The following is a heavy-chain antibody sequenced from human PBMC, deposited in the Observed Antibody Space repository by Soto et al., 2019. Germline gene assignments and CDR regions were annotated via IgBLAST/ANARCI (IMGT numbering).Heavy chain of an antibody. D-gene: IGHD3-22*01. CDR2: INSDGSSA. V-gene: IGHV3-74*01. J-gene: IGHJ4*02. CDR1: GFTFSSYW. CDR3: ARAEKYYYDSSGFDY. Sequence: GALRLSCAAAGFTFSSYWMHWVRQAPGKGLVWLSRINSDGSSASYADSVKGRFTISRDNAKNTLFLQMSSLRAEDTAVYYCARAEKYYYDSSGFDYWGQGTPVTVSS.